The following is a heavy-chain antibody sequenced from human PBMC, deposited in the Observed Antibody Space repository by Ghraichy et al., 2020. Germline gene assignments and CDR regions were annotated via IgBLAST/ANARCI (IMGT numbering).Heavy chain of an antibody. CDR3: ARRPGLPSGSYYGMDV. J-gene: IGHJ6*02. CDR1: GFTFSSYS. V-gene: IGHV3-21*01. Sequence: GGSLRLSCAASGFTFSSYSMNWVRQAPGKGLEWVSSISSSSSYIYYADSVKGRFTISRDNAKNSLYLQMNSLRAEDTAVYYCARRPGLPSGSYYGMDVWGQGTTVTVSS. D-gene: IGHD1-26*01. CDR2: ISSSSSYI.